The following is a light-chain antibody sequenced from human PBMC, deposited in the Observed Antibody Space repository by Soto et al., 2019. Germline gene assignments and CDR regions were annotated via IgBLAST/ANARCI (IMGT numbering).Light chain of an antibody. CDR1: QGLGVW. J-gene: IGKJ4*01. CDR3: QQIYSAPLT. CDR2: GAS. Sequence: DIQMTQSPSSVSASVGDRVTITCRASQGLGVWLGWYQQKPGKAPQLLIFGASGLQTGVPARFSGSGSGTDFTLTISSLQPEDFATYFCQQIYSAPLTFGGGTKVEIK. V-gene: IGKV1-12*01.